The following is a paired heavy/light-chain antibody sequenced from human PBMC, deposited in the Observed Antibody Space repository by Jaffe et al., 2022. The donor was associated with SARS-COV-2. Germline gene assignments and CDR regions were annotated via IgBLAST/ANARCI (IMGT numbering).Light chain of an antibody. CDR2: WAS. CDR1: QSVLYSSNNKNY. V-gene: IGKV4-1*01. CDR3: QQYYSTSWT. J-gene: IGKJ1*01. Sequence: DIVMTQSPDSLAVSLGERATINCKSSQSVLYSSNNKNYLAWYQQKPGQPPKLLIYWASTRESGVPDRFSGSGSGTDFTLTISSLQAEDVAVYYCQQYYSTSWTFGQGTKVEIK.
Heavy chain of an antibody. V-gene: IGHV3-30-3*01. CDR1: GFTFSSYA. Sequence: QVQLVESGGGVVQPGRSLRLSCAASGFTFSSYAMHWVRQAPGKGLEWVAVISYDGSNKYYADSVKGRFTISRDNSKNTLYLQMNSLRAEDTAVYYCARESLGGYSYGHWAFDIWGQGTMVTVSS. J-gene: IGHJ3*02. CDR2: ISYDGSNK. D-gene: IGHD5-18*01. CDR3: ARESLGGYSYGHWAFDI.